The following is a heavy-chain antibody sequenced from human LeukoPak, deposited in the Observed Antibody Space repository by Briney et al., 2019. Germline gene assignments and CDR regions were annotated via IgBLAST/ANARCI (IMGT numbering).Heavy chain of an antibody. V-gene: IGHV1-46*01. CDR3: ARGGYDFWSGYYTLIGWFDP. CDR2: INPSGGST. J-gene: IGHJ5*02. CDR1: GYTFTSYG. Sequence: ASVKVSCKASGYTFTSYGISWVRQAPGQGLEWMGIINPSGGSTSYAQKFQGRVTMTRDMSTSTVYMELSSLRSEDTAVYYCARGGYDFWSGYYTLIGWFDPWGQGTLVTVSS. D-gene: IGHD3-3*01.